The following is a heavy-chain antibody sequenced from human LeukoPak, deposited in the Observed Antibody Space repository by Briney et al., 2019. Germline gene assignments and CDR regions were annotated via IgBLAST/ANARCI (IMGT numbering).Heavy chain of an antibody. V-gene: IGHV4-34*01. CDR1: GESFSDYY. Sequence: SETLSLTCAVYGESFSDYYWRWIRQVPGKGLEWIGEINHSGSTNYNPSLKSRVTISVDTSKNQFSLKPSSVTAADTAVYYCARSKRITIFGVKTSFDPWGQGTLVTVSS. D-gene: IGHD3-3*01. J-gene: IGHJ5*02. CDR2: INHSGST. CDR3: ARSKRITIFGVKTSFDP.